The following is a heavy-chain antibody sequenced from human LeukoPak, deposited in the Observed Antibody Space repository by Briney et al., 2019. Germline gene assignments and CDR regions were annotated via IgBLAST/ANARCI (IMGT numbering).Heavy chain of an antibody. CDR3: ARVVRGALDV. CDR2: LGTAGDT. Sequence: GGSLRLSCAASGFTLSSADMHWVRQVLGKGLEFVSALGTAGDTYYLASVKGRFSISRENAKNSLYLQMNSLRVGDTALYYCARVVRGALDVWGQGTTVTVSS. J-gene: IGHJ6*02. CDR1: GFTLSSAD. D-gene: IGHD2-21*01. V-gene: IGHV3-13*04.